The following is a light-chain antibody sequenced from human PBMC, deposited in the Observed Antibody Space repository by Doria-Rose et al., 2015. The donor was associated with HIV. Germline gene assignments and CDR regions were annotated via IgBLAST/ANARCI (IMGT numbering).Light chain of an antibody. V-gene: IGKV1-9*01. CDR3: QQLDSFPRT. Sequence: TQSPSFLSASVGVRVTITCRASQGISRYLAWYQQKPGKDPTLLIFGASTLQSRVPSRFSGSGSGTESTLTISSLQPEDFATYYCQQLDSFPRTFGQGTKVELK. J-gene: IGKJ1*01. CDR2: GAS. CDR1: QGISRY.